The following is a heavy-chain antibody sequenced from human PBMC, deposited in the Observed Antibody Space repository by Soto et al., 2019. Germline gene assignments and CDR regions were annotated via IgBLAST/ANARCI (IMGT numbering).Heavy chain of an antibody. CDR2: LDSTGGST. CDR1: GFTFISYA. D-gene: IGHD1-26*01. CDR3: ERVSLGASTITVYSYCGMAV. Sequence: EVQLLESGGHLVQPGGSLRLSCAASGFTFISYAMSWVRQAPAKGLEWVSGLDSTGGSTYYADSVKGRFTISRDNSKNTLYLQMSSVRGEDTAVYYCERVSLGASTITVYSYCGMAVWGHGTTVTVSS. J-gene: IGHJ6*02. V-gene: IGHV3-23*01.